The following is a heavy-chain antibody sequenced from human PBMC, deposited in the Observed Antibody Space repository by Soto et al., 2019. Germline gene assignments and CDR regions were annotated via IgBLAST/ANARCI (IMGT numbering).Heavy chain of an antibody. Sequence: GGSLRLSCAASGFTFRSFTMNWVRQAPGKGLEWVSTVSSNSAYIYYTDALRGRFTISRDNAKNSLHLQMNVLRAEDTAVYYCTRDASRDSSARGWFDPWGPGTLVTVSS. CDR2: VSSNSAYI. J-gene: IGHJ5*02. CDR3: TRDASRDSSARGWFDP. D-gene: IGHD6-13*01. CDR1: GFTFRSFT. V-gene: IGHV3-21*01.